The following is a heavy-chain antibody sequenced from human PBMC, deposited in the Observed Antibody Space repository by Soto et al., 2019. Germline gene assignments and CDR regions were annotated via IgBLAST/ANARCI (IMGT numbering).Heavy chain of an antibody. Sequence: GGSLRLSCAASGFTFSDYWVHWVRQAPGEGLVWVARINSDGTSTTYADSVKGRFTISRDNARDTLYLQMNSLGTEDTAVYFCARDNNGWTNWGQGSLVTAS. V-gene: IGHV3-74*01. CDR3: ARDNNGWTN. CDR1: GFTFSDYW. J-gene: IGHJ4*02. D-gene: IGHD6-19*01. CDR2: INSDGTST.